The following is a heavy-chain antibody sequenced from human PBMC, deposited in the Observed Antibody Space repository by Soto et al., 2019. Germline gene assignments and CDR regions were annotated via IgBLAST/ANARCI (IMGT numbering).Heavy chain of an antibody. CDR1: GWSFSGYY. D-gene: IGHD2-2*01. CDR2: INHSGST. J-gene: IGHJ1*01. Sequence: SETLSLTCAVYGWSFSGYYWSWIRQPPGKGLEWIGEINHSGSTNYNPSLKSRVTISVNTSKNQFSLKLSSVTAADTAVYYCARGSPRDIVVVPAAEYFQHWGQGTLVTVSS. CDR3: ARGSPRDIVVVPAAEYFQH. V-gene: IGHV4-34*01.